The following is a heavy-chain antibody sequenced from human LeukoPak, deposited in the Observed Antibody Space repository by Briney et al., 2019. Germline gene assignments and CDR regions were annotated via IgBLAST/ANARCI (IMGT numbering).Heavy chain of an antibody. D-gene: IGHD3-10*01. CDR1: GGSISSGSYY. CDR2: IYTSGST. V-gene: IGHV4-61*02. CDR3: ARATSLWFGEFINY. Sequence: SQTLSLTCTVSGGSISSGSYYWSWIRQPAGKGLEWIGRIYTSGSTNYNPSLKSRVTISVDTSKNQFSLKLSSVTAADTAVYYCARATSLWFGEFINYWGQGTLVTVSS. J-gene: IGHJ4*02.